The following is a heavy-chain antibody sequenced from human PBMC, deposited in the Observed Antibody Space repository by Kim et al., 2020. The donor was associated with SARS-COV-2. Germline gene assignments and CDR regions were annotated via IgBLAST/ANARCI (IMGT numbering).Heavy chain of an antibody. CDR2: INAGNGNT. CDR1: GYTFTSYA. Sequence: ASVKVSCKASGYTFTSYAMHWVRQAPGQRLEWMGWINAGNGNTKYSQKFQGRVTITRDTSASTAYMELSSLRSEDTAVYYCARALRYFDWLGGLFYWGQGTLVTVSS. V-gene: IGHV1-3*01. J-gene: IGHJ4*02. CDR3: ARALRYFDWLGGLFY. D-gene: IGHD3-9*01.